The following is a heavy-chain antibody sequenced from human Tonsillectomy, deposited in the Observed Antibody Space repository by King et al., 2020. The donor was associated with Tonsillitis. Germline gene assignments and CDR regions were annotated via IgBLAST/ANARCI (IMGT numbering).Heavy chain of an antibody. Sequence: VQLVESGGGLVKPGGSLRLSCAASGFTFSSYSMNWVRQAPGKGLEWVSSISSSSSYIYYADSVKGRFTISRDNAKNSLYLQMNILRAEDTAVYYCAGDGTDYYDSSGYYRNDVQLDYWGQGTLVTVSS. CDR3: AGDGTDYYDSSGYYRNDVQLDY. J-gene: IGHJ4*02. CDR2: ISSSSSYI. CDR1: GFTFSSYS. D-gene: IGHD3-22*01. V-gene: IGHV3-21*01.